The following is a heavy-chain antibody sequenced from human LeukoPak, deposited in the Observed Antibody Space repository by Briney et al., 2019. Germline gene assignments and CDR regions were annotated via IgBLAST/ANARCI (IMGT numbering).Heavy chain of an antibody. CDR2: IGGSGGTT. D-gene: IGHD6-6*01. CDR1: GFTFSSYA. V-gene: IGHV3-23*01. Sequence: PGGSLRLSCAAPGFTFSSYAMNWVRQAPGKGREWVSTIGGSGGTTYYADSVKGRFTISRDNSKNTLYLQMNSLRAEDTAVYYCARDAIGDSSSSDYWGQGTLVTVSS. J-gene: IGHJ4*02. CDR3: ARDAIGDSSSSDY.